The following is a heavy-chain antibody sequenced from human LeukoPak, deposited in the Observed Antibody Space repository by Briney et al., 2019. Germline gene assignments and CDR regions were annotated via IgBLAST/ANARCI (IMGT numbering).Heavy chain of an antibody. V-gene: IGHV4-34*01. CDR2: INHSGST. Sequence: PSETLSLTCAVYGGSFSGYYWSWIRQPPGEGLEWIGEINHSGSTNYNPSLKSRVTISVDTSKNQFSLKLSSVTAADTAVYYCARGRRFFVVVVAATSYYFDYWGQGTLVTVSS. CDR1: GGSFSGYY. CDR3: ARGRRFFVVVVAATSYYFDY. J-gene: IGHJ4*02. D-gene: IGHD2-15*01.